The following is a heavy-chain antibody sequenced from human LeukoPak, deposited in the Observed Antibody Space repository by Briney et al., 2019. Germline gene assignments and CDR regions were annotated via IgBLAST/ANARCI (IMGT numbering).Heavy chain of an antibody. Sequence: PGRSLRLSCAASGFTFSSYGMHWVRQAPGKGLEWVAVIWYDGSNKYYADSVKGRFTISRDNSRNSLYLQMNSLRVEDTAVYYCVIGGSSQSPDFDFWGRGTLVTVSS. J-gene: IGHJ4*02. CDR2: IWYDGSNK. V-gene: IGHV3-33*01. CDR1: GFTFSSYG. CDR3: VIGGSSQSPDFDF. D-gene: IGHD1-26*01.